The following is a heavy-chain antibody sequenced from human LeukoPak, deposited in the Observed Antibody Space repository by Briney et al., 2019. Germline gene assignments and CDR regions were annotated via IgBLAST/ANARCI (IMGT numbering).Heavy chain of an antibody. CDR2: ISWNSGSI. CDR1: GFTFGGYS. D-gene: IGHD4-23*01. Sequence: GESLSLSCAASGFTFGGYSWRWVRQAPGKGLEWVGGISWNSGSIGYADSVKGRFTISRDNAKNSLYLQMNSLRAEDMALYYCAKDLDYGGNSGLDYWGQGTLVTVSS. V-gene: IGHV3-9*03. J-gene: IGHJ4*02. CDR3: AKDLDYGGNSGLDY.